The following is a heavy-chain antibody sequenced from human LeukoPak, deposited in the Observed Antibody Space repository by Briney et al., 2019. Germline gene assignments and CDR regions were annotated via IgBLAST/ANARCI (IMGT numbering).Heavy chain of an antibody. D-gene: IGHD3-3*01. CDR2: ISGSGGST. J-gene: IGHJ4*02. V-gene: IGHV3-23*01. CDR1: GFTFSSYA. CDR3: AKTVDFWSGYYLYYFDY. Sequence: GGSLRLSCAASGFTFSSYAMSWVRQAPGKGLEWVSAISGSGGSTYYADSVKGRFTISRDNSKNTLYLQMNSLRAEDTAVYYYAKTVDFWSGYYLYYFDYWGQGTLVTVSS.